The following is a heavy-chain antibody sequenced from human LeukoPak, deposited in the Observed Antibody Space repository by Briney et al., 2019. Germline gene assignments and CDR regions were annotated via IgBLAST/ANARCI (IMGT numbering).Heavy chain of an antibody. CDR1: GFTFSSYG. Sequence: GGSLRPSCAASGFTFSSYGMHWVRQAPGKGLEWVAVIWYDGSNKYYADSVKGRFTISRDNSKNTLYLQMNSLRAEDTAVYYCARSTHYYDSSGYYPDLRYWGQGTLVTVSS. CDR2: IWYDGSNK. V-gene: IGHV3-33*01. CDR3: ARSTHYYDSSGYYPDLRY. J-gene: IGHJ4*02. D-gene: IGHD3-22*01.